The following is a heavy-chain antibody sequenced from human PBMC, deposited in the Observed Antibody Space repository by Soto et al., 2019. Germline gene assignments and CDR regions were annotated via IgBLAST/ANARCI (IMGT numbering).Heavy chain of an antibody. V-gene: IGHV4-59*01. Sequence: SETLSLTCTVSGGSISSYYWSWIRQPPGKGLEWIGYIYYSGSTNYNPSLKSRVTISVDTSKNQFSLKLSSVTAADTAVYYCARDNRSSSWYDGKGYYYYGMDVWGQGTTVTVSS. CDR2: IYYSGST. J-gene: IGHJ6*02. CDR1: GGSISSYY. CDR3: ARDNRSSSWYDGKGYYYYGMDV. D-gene: IGHD6-13*01.